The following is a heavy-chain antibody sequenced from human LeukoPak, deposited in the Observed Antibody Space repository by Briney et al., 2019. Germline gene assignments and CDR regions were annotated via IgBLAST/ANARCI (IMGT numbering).Heavy chain of an antibody. V-gene: IGHV4-59*01. CDR1: GGSISSYY. CDR3: ARMRDGYNYDYYFDY. CDR2: IYYSGST. D-gene: IGHD5-24*01. Sequence: SETLSLTCTVSGGSISSYYWSWIRQPPGKGLEWIGYIYYSGSTNYNPSLKSRVTISVDTSKNQFSLKLSSVTAADTAVYYRARMRDGYNYDYYFDYWGQGTLVTVSS. J-gene: IGHJ4*02.